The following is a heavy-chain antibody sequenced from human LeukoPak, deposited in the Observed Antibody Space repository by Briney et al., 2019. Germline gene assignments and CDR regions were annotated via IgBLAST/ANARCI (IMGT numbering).Heavy chain of an antibody. V-gene: IGHV4-39*01. CDR3: ASVSGRYDY. J-gene: IGHJ4*02. Sequence: PSETLSLTCTVSGGSISSSSYYWGWIRQPPGKGLEWIGSIYYSGITYYNPSLKSRVTISVDTSKNQFSLKLNSVTAADTAVYYCASVSGRYDYWGQGTLVTVSS. CDR1: GGSISSSSYY. CDR2: IYYSGIT. D-gene: IGHD1-26*01.